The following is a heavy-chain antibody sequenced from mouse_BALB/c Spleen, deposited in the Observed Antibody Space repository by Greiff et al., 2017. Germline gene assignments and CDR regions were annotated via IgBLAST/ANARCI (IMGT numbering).Heavy chain of an antibody. Sequence: EVQLVESGGGLVKPGGSLKLSCAASGFTFSSYAMSWVRQTPEKRLEWVATISSGGSYTYYPDSVKGRFTISRDNAKNTLYLQMSSLRSEDTAMYYCARHEPMDYWGQGTSVTVSS. CDR2: ISSGGSYT. V-gene: IGHV5-9-3*01. CDR1: GFTFSSYA. J-gene: IGHJ4*01. CDR3: ARHEPMDY.